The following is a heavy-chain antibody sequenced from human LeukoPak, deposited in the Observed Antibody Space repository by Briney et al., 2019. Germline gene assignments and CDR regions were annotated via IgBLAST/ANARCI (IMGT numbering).Heavy chain of an antibody. J-gene: IGHJ4*02. V-gene: IGHV3-21*01. CDR3: ARESQEAFDY. CDR2: IGSSSTSI. CDR1: GFTFSSHS. Sequence: GGSLRLSCAASGFTFSSHSVNWVRQAPGKGLEWVSAIGSSSTSIYYADSVRGRFTVSRDNAKNSLYLQMNSLRAEDTAVYYCARESQEAFDYWGQGTLVTVSS.